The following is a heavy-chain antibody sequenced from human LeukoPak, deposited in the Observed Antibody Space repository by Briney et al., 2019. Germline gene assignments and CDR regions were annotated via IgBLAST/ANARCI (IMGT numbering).Heavy chain of an antibody. CDR1: GGSFSGYY. V-gene: IGHV4-34*01. CDR3: ASYIGGSYRPRGSYFQH. J-gene: IGHJ1*01. CDR2: INHSGST. Sequence: PSENLSITCAVYGGSFSGYYWSWIRQPPCKGLEWIGEINHSGSTNYNPSLKSRVTISVDTSKNQFSLKRSSVTAADTAVYYCASYIGGSYRPRGSYFQHWGQGTLVTVSS. D-gene: IGHD1-26*01.